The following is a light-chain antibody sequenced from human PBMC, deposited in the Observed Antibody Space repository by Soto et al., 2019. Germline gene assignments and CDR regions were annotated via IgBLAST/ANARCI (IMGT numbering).Light chain of an antibody. Sequence: QSVLTQPPSVSGAPGQRVTISCTGSSSNIGAGYDVHWYQQLPGTAPKLLIYGNSNRPSGVPDRFSGSKSGTSASLAITELQAEDEADYYCQSYDSSLSGVFGTGTKVTVL. CDR2: GNS. J-gene: IGLJ1*01. CDR1: SSNIGAGYD. V-gene: IGLV1-40*01. CDR3: QSYDSSLSGV.